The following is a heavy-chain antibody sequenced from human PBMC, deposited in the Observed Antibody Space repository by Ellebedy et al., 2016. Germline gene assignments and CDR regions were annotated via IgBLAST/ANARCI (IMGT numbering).Heavy chain of an antibody. D-gene: IGHD4-17*01. CDR3: RQGHYADL. J-gene: IGHJ4*01. Sequence: GESLKISXTASGFNFNTFFMSWVRQAPGKGLEWVSTISAGSDTTRLADSVKVRFTISRDSSKNSVYLRMNNLRLEDTAVYYCRQGHYADLWGQGTLVTVSS. CDR1: GFNFNTFF. V-gene: IGHV3-23*01. CDR2: ISAGSDTT.